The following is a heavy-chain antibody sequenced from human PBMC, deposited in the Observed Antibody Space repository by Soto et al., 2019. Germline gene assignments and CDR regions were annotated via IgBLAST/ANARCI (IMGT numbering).Heavy chain of an antibody. D-gene: IGHD1-1*01. CDR3: VRDGTKTLRDWFDP. CDR2: IYASGTT. Sequence: SEALSLTCTVSGASISGFYWSWIRKSAGKGLEWIGRIYASGTTDYNPSLKSRVMMSVDTSKKQFSLKLRSVTAADTAVYYCVRDGTKTLRDWFDPWGQGISVTVSS. J-gene: IGHJ5*02. CDR1: GASISGFY. V-gene: IGHV4-4*07.